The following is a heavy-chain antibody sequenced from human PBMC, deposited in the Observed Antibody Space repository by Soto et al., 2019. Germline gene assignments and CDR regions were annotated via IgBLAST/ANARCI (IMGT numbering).Heavy chain of an antibody. CDR2: IVSRTSDI. D-gene: IGHD3-22*01. CDR3: VRDYYDTSGYPNTFDL. Sequence: GGSLRLSCAASNFTFSIYTMNWVRQAPGKGLEWVSSIVSRTSDIYYADSVKGRFTISRDNAKNSLYLDLTRLRAEDTAVYFCVRDYYDTSGYPNTFDLWGQATMVTVSS. CDR1: NFTFSIYT. J-gene: IGHJ3*01. V-gene: IGHV3-21*01.